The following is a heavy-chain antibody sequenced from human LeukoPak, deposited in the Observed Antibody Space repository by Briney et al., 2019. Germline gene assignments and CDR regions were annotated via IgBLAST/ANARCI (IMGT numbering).Heavy chain of an antibody. CDR1: GFTFSDHY. D-gene: IGHD3-9*01. Sequence: PGGSLRLSCEVSGFTFSDHYMSWIRQAPGKGVEWVSSISGSGGSTYYADSVKGRFTISRDNSKNTLYLQMKSLRADDTAVYYCAKDWGYFDYLEYWGQGTLVTVSS. CDR3: AKDWGYFDYLEY. J-gene: IGHJ4*02. V-gene: IGHV3-23*01. CDR2: ISGSGGST.